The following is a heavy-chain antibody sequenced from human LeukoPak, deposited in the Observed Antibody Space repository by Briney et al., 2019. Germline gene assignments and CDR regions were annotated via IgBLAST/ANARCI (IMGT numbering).Heavy chain of an antibody. CDR3: ARGPYYDILTGWRKTYNAFDI. CDR2: IRYDGSNK. V-gene: IGHV3-30*02. J-gene: IGHJ3*02. D-gene: IGHD3-9*01. CDR1: GFNFKNYG. Sequence: PGGSLRLSCVASGFNFKNYGIHWVRQAPGKGPEWVAFIRYDGSNKYYADSVKGRFTISRDNSKNTLYFQMNSLRAEDTAVYYCARGPYYDILTGWRKTYNAFDIWGQGTMVTVSS.